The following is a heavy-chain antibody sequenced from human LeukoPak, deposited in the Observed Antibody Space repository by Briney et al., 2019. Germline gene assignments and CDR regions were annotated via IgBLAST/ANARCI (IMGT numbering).Heavy chain of an antibody. CDR3: AKETEDIVVVPAAMGDY. CDR1: GFTFSSYA. Sequence: GGSLRLSCAASGFTFSSYAMSWVRPAPGKGVEVVSAICGSGGSTYYADSVKGRFTISRDNSKNTLYLQMNSLRAEDTAVYYCAKETEDIVVVPAAMGDYWGQGTLVTVSS. D-gene: IGHD2-2*01. CDR2: ICGSGGST. J-gene: IGHJ4*02. V-gene: IGHV3-23*01.